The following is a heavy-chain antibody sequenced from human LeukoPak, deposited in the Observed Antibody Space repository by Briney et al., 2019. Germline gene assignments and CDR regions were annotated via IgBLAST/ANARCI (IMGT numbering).Heavy chain of an antibody. CDR3: AKVPWIDYYYGMDV. J-gene: IGHJ6*02. D-gene: IGHD2-2*03. Sequence: GGSLRLSCAASGFTFSSYAMSWVCQAPGKGLEWVSAISGSGGSTYYADSVKGRFTISRDNSKNTLYLQMNSLRAEDTAVYYCAKVPWIDYYYGMDVWGQGTTVTVAS. V-gene: IGHV3-23*01. CDR1: GFTFSSYA. CDR2: ISGSGGST.